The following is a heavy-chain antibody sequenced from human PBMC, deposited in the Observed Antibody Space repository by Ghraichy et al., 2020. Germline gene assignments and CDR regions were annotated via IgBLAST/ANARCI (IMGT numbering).Heavy chain of an antibody. Sequence: GGSLRPSCEASGLDFTTHAMHWVRQAPGKGLEWVAMIWSDGSHKHYPDSVKGRFTIYRDNSKDKVYLEINSLRAEDSAMYYCTRDPPGSGWSFDCWGQGSLVTVSS. V-gene: IGHV3-33*01. CDR1: GLDFTTHA. CDR3: TRDPPGSGWSFDC. CDR2: IWSDGSHK. D-gene: IGHD6-19*01. J-gene: IGHJ4*02.